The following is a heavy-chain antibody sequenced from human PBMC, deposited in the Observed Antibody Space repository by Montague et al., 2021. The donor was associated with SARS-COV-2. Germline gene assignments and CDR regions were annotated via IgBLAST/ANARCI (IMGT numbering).Heavy chain of an antibody. J-gene: IGHJ3*02. CDR3: ARIQAAVNAFDI. D-gene: IGHD4-17*01. V-gene: IGHV2-70*11. CDR1: GFSLSTSGMC. CDR2: IDWDXYK. Sequence: PALVKPTQTLTLTCTFSGFSLSTSGMCVSWIRQPPGKALEWLARIDWDXYKYYSTSLKTRLTISKDTSKNQVVLTVTNMDPVDTATYYCARIQAAVNAFDIWGQGTMVTVSS.